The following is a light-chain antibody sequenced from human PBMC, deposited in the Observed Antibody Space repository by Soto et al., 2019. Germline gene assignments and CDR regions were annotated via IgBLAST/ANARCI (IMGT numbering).Light chain of an antibody. J-gene: IGLJ6*01. V-gene: IGLV3-21*03. CDR2: DDS. Sequence: KKARITCGGNNIGSKSVHWYQQKPGQAPVLVVYDDSDRPAGIPERFSGSDSGNTATLTISRVEAGDEAFFYSRRRRNRSYRSGFG. CDR1: NIGSKS. CDR3: RRRRNRSYRSG.